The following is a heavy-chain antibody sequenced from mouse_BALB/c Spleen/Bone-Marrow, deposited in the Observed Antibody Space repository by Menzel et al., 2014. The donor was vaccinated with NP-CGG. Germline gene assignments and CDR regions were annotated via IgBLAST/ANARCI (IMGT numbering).Heavy chain of an antibody. CDR3: ARRSQANWDI. J-gene: IGHJ2*01. V-gene: IGHV1-7*01. D-gene: IGHD4-1*01. CDR1: GYTFTSYW. CDR2: INPSTGYT. Sequence: QVQLQQSGAELAKPGASVKMSCKASGYTFTSYWMHWVKQRPGQGLEWIGYINPSTGYTEYNQKFKDKATLTADKSSSTAYMQLSSLTSEDSAVYYCARRSQANWDIWGQGTTLTVSS.